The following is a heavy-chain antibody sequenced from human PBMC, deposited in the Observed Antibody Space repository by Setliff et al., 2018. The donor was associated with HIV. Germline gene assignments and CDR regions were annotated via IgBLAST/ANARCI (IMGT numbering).Heavy chain of an antibody. V-gene: IGHV3-33*08. CDR1: GFTFNNYG. Sequence: PGGSLRLSCEASGFTFNNYGMHWVRQAPGEGLEWVAVIWYDGTNKYYADSVKGRFTISRDNSKNTLYLEMASLRVEDTAVYYCAREELSAFSYGDRYWYFSLWGRGTLVTVSS. CDR3: AREELSAFSYGDRYWYFSL. D-gene: IGHD3-16*01. CDR2: IWYDGTNK. J-gene: IGHJ2*01.